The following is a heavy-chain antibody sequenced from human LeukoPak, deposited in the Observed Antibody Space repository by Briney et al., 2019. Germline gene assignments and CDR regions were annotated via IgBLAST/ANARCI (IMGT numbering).Heavy chain of an antibody. CDR1: GGSISSGDYY. CDR3: ARDAYEAVAAAGATDY. J-gene: IGHJ4*02. V-gene: IGHV4-30-4*01. D-gene: IGHD6-13*01. Sequence: PSQTLSLTCTVSGGSISSGDYYWTWIRQPPGKGLEWIGYIYYSGSTYYNPSLKSRVTISVDTSKNQFSLKLSSVTAADTAVYYCARDAYEAVAAAGATDYWGQGTLVTVSS. CDR2: IYYSGST.